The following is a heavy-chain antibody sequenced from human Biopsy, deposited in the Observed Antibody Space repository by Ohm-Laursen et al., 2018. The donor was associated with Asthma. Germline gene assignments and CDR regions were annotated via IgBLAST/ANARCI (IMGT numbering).Heavy chain of an antibody. V-gene: IGHV3-30*03. D-gene: IGHD5-24*01. CDR1: GFTFSSYG. Sequence: SLRLSCAASGFTFSSYGMHWARQAPGKGLEWVAVISYDGSNKYYADSVKGRFTISRDNSKNTLYLQMNSLRGDDTAVYYCARDMNRDGWYFDYWGQGTLVTVSS. J-gene: IGHJ4*02. CDR3: ARDMNRDGWYFDY. CDR2: ISYDGSNK.